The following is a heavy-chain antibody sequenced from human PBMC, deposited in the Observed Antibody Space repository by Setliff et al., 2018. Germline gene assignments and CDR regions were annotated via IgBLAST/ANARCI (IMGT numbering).Heavy chain of an antibody. Sequence: SVKVSCKASGYTLINYGISWVRQAPGQGPEWMGWIIPLFGTTNLAQEFQGRVTMTADESTETTYMDLTSLRSEDTAVYYCARGYQVTPPRADAFDIWGQGTLVTVSS. V-gene: IGHV1-69*13. J-gene: IGHJ3*02. D-gene: IGHD2-2*01. CDR1: GYTLINYG. CDR3: ARGYQVTPPRADAFDI. CDR2: IIPLFGTT.